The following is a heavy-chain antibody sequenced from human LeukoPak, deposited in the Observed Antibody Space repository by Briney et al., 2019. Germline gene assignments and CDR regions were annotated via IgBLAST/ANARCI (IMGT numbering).Heavy chain of an antibody. D-gene: IGHD5-24*01. CDR3: ARETGPATRVLDY. J-gene: IGHJ4*02. V-gene: IGHV4-59*08. Sequence: SETLSLTCTVSGGSISSYYWSWIRQPPGKGLEWIGYIYYSGSTNYNPSLKSRVTISVDTSKNQFSLKLSSVTAADTAVYYCARETGPATRVLDYWGQRTLVTVSS. CDR1: GGSISSYY. CDR2: IYYSGST.